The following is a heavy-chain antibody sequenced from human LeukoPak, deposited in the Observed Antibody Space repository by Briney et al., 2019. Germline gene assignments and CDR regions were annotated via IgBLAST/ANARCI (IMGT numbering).Heavy chain of an antibody. V-gene: IGHV1-8*03. J-gene: IGHJ4*02. Sequence: ASVKVSCKASGYTFTGYYMHWVRQATGQGLEWMGWMNPNSGNTGYAQKFQGRVTITRNTSISTAYMELSSLRSEDTAVYYCARRRRGGLRFDYWGQGTLVTVSS. CDR1: GYTFTGYY. D-gene: IGHD3-16*01. CDR2: MNPNSGNT. CDR3: ARRRRGGLRFDY.